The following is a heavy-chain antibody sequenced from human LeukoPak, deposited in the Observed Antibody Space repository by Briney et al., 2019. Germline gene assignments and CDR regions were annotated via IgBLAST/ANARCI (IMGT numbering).Heavy chain of an antibody. D-gene: IGHD3-10*01. CDR1: GITFSRSW. Sequence: GGSLRLSCAASGITFSRSWMNWVRQAPGKGLEWVSIIYSGGSTYYADSVKGRFSISRDNPKNTLYLQMNSLRAEDTAVYYCARDDGAGGPFDYWGQGTLVSVSS. CDR2: IYSGGST. CDR3: ARDDGAGGPFDY. V-gene: IGHV3-66*01. J-gene: IGHJ4*02.